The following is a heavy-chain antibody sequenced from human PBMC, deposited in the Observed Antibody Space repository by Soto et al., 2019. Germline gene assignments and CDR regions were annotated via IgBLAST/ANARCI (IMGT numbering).Heavy chain of an antibody. J-gene: IGHJ4*02. CDR2: MNPNSGNT. Sequence: VASVKVSCKASGYTFTSYDINWVRQAPGQGLEWMGWMNPNSGNTGYAQKFQGRVTMTRNTSISTAYMELSSLRSEDTAVYYCARVLGESSLDFDYWDQGALVTVSS. D-gene: IGHD3-16*02. V-gene: IGHV1-8*01. CDR3: ARVLGESSLDFDY. CDR1: GYTFTSYD.